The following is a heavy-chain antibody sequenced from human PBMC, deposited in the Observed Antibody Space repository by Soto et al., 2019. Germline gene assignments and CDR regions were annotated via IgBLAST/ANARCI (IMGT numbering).Heavy chain of an antibody. J-gene: IGHJ6*02. CDR1: GFTFSSYA. Sequence: GGSLRLSCAASGFTFSSYAMHWVRQAPGKGLEWVAVISYDGSNKYYADSVKGRFTISRDNSKNTLYLQMNSLRAEDTAVYYCARDRKQQLGGGYYYYGMDVWGQGTTVTVSS. CDR2: ISYDGSNK. D-gene: IGHD6-13*01. CDR3: ARDRKQQLGGGYYYYGMDV. V-gene: IGHV3-30-3*01.